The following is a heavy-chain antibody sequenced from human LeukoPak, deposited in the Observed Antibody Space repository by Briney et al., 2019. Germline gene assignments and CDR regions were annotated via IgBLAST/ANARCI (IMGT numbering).Heavy chain of an antibody. CDR1: GGTFSSYA. CDR2: IIPIFGTA. Sequence: ASVKVSCKASGGTFSSYAVSWVRQAPGQGLEWMGGIIPIFGTANYAQKFQGRVTITTDESTSTAYMELSSLRSEDTAVYYCAKSQYCGGDCFANWFDPWGQGTLVTVSS. V-gene: IGHV1-69*05. J-gene: IGHJ5*02. D-gene: IGHD2-21*02. CDR3: AKSQYCGGDCFANWFDP.